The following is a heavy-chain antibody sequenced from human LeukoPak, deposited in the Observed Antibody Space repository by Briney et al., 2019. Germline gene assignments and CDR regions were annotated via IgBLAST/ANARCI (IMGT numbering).Heavy chain of an antibody. J-gene: IGHJ4*02. CDR3: ARIGGDIVVVPAANFDY. Sequence: ASVKVSCKASGYTFTGYYMHWVRQAPGQGLEWMGWINPNSGGTNYAQKFQGRVTMTRDTSISTAYMELSRLRSDDTAVYYCARIGGDIVVVPAANFDYWGQGTLATVSS. CDR2: INPNSGGT. CDR1: GYTFTGYY. D-gene: IGHD2-2*01. V-gene: IGHV1-2*02.